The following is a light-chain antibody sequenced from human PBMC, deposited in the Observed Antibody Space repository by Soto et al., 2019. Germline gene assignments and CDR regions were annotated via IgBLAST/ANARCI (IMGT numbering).Light chain of an antibody. Sequence: DVQVAQFPSTLSASVGDRVTITCRASQSISSWLAWYQQKPGKAPNLLIYEASSLESGVPSRLSGSGSGTEFTLPISSLQPNDFATYYCQHYNSYLITFGQETRLEIK. V-gene: IGKV1-5*03. J-gene: IGKJ5*01. CDR1: QSISSW. CDR3: QHYNSYLIT. CDR2: EAS.